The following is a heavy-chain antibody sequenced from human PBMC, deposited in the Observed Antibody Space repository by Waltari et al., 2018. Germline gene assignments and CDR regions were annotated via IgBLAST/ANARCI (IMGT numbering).Heavy chain of an antibody. D-gene: IGHD3-3*01. Sequence: EVQLVESGGGLVQPGGSLRLSCAASGFTFSSDSMNWVRQAPGKGREGVSCISSSSSTIYYADSVKGRFTISRDNAKNSLYLQMNSLRAEDTAVYYCASHSYDFWSGYPPGKGAFDIWGQGTMVTVSS. CDR3: ASHSYDFWSGYPPGKGAFDI. CDR1: GFTFSSDS. CDR2: ISSSSSTI. V-gene: IGHV3-48*01. J-gene: IGHJ3*02.